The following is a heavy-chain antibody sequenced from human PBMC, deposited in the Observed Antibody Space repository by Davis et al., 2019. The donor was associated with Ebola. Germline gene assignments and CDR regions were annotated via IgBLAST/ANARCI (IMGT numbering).Heavy chain of an antibody. D-gene: IGHD3-22*01. Sequence: PGGSLRLSCVASGFNFGPFWMHWVRQAPGKGLEWVAAIGGDDSGTFYADSVKGRFSISRDNSKNTMYLDMRTLRGGDTAVYYCSSWLSSHFDFWGRGTLVTVSS. CDR3: SSWLSSHFDF. CDR2: IGGDDSGT. CDR1: GFNFGPFW. J-gene: IGHJ4*02. V-gene: IGHV3-23*01.